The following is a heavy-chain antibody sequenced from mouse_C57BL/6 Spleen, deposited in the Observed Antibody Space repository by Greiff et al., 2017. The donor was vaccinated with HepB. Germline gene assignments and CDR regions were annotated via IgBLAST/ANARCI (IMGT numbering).Heavy chain of an antibody. CDR3: ASNSNDYAMDY. Sequence: EVKLVESGGGLVKPGGSLKLSCAASGFTFSDYGMHWVRQAPEKGLEWVAYISSGSSTIYYADTVKGRFTISRYNAKNTLLLQMTSLRSEDTAMYSCASNSNDYAMDYWGQGTSVTVSS. CDR2: ISSGSSTI. D-gene: IGHD2-5*01. J-gene: IGHJ4*01. V-gene: IGHV5-17*01. CDR1: GFTFSDYG.